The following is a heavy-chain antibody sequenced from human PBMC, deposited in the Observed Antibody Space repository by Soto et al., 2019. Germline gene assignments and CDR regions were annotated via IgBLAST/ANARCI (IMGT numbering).Heavy chain of an antibody. Sequence: GGSLRLSCAASGFTFSSYAMSWVRQAPGKGLEWVSAISGGGGSTYYADSVKGRFTISRDNSKNTLYVQMKSLRAEDTAVYYCANSDCGAYAGHFDSRSQGTLVPVSS. CDR2: ISGGGGST. J-gene: IGHJ4*02. CDR1: GFTFSSYA. D-gene: IGHD4-17*01. V-gene: IGHV3-23*01. CDR3: ANSDCGAYAGHFDS.